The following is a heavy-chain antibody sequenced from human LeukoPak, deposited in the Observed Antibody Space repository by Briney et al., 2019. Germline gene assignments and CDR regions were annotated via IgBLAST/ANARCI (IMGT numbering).Heavy chain of an antibody. CDR1: GFTFNIYA. J-gene: IGHJ6*02. CDR2: ITDSGDVT. Sequence: PGGSLRLSCAASGFTFNIYAMSWVRQAPGKGLEWVSAITDSGDVTYYADSVKGRFIVSRDNSKNTLSLQMNSLRAEDTAVYYCAKVTGQNWNDGILNYGMDVWGQGTTVTVSS. D-gene: IGHD1-1*01. V-gene: IGHV3-23*01. CDR3: AKVTGQNWNDGILNYGMDV.